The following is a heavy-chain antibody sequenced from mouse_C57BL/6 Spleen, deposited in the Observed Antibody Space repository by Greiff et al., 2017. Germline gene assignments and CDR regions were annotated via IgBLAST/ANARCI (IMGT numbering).Heavy chain of an antibody. CDR3: ARAIPYYYAMDY. CDR1: GYTFTSYW. V-gene: IGHV1-64*01. CDR2: IHPNSGST. J-gene: IGHJ4*01. Sequence: VQLQQPGAELVKPGASVKLSCKASGYTFTSYWMHWVKQRPGQGLEWIGMIHPNSGSTNYNEKFKSKATLTVDKSSSTAYMQLSSLTSEDSAVYYCARAIPYYYAMDYWGQGTSVTVSS.